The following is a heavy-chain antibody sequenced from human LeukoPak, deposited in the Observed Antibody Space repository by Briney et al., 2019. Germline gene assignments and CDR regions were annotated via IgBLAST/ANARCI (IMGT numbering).Heavy chain of an antibody. CDR3: VRDYFCSGGTCDDCFDP. J-gene: IGHJ5*02. V-gene: IGHV1-18*01. Sequence: ASVKISCKASGYTFTNYGISWVRQAPGQGLEWMAWISTYDHDTNYAQKFRGRVTMTTDTSTSTAYMELRSLGSDDTAVYYCVRDYFCSGGTCDDCFDPWGQGTLVTVSS. D-gene: IGHD2-15*01. CDR2: ISTYDHDT. CDR1: GYTFTNYG.